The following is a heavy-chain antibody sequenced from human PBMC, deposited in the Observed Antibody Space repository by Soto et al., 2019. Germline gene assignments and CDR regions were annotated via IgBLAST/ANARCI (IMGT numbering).Heavy chain of an antibody. J-gene: IGHJ6*02. CDR2: IYNTGST. V-gene: IGHV4-59*12. D-gene: IGHD2-2*01. CDR3: AMVPAAPHWVYYSGMDV. CDR1: GVSISSYY. Sequence: QVQLQESGPGLVKPSETLSLTCTVSGVSISSYYWSWIRQPPGKALEWIGYIYNTGSTNYNPSLRGRVTISIDSSKNQFSLKLTSVTAADTAVYYCAMVPAAPHWVYYSGMDVWGQGTTVTVSS.